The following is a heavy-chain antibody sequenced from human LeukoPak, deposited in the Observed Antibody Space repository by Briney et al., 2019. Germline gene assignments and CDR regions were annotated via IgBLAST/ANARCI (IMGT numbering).Heavy chain of an antibody. CDR3: AKVRGTYSSGYFFDY. Sequence: SGGSLRLSCAASGFTFDNYATHWVRQAPGKGLEWLSIISWNSGYIGYADSVKGRFTISRDNAKKSLDLQMNSLRAEDTAFYYCAKVRGTYSSGYFFDYWGQGTLVTVSS. CDR1: GFTFDNYA. V-gene: IGHV3-9*01. J-gene: IGHJ4*02. CDR2: ISWNSGYI. D-gene: IGHD6-19*01.